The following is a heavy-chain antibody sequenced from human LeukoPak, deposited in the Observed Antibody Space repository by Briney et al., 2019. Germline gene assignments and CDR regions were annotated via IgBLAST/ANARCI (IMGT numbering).Heavy chain of an antibody. D-gene: IGHD3-10*01. J-gene: IGHJ4*02. CDR2: IHNSGST. CDR1: GGSISSGGYY. CDR3: ARGEYYGSGSYYPGDY. Sequence: PSQTLSLTCTVSGGSISSGGYYWSWIRQHPGKGLEWIGYIHNSGSTYYNPSLKSPVSISVDTSKSHFSLRLSSMTAADTAVYYCARGEYYGSGSYYPGDYWGQGTLVTVSS. V-gene: IGHV4-31*01.